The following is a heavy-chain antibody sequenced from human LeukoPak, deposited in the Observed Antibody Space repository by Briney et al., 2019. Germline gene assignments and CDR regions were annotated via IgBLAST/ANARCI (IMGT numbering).Heavy chain of an antibody. J-gene: IGHJ3*02. CDR3: ATAGNVVVPAALRGDAFDI. CDR1: GYTLTELS. CDR2: FDPEDGET. Sequence: ASVTVSCKVSGYTLTELSMHWVRQAPGKGLEWMGGFDPEDGETIYAQKFQGRVTMTEDTSTDTAYMELSSLRSEDTAVYYCATAGNVVVPAALRGDAFDIWGQGTMVTVSS. V-gene: IGHV1-24*01. D-gene: IGHD2-2*01.